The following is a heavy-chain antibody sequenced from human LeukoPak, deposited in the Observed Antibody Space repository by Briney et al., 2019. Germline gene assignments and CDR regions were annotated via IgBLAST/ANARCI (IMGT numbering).Heavy chain of an antibody. J-gene: IGHJ5*02. V-gene: IGHV3-23*01. D-gene: IGHD6-25*01. CDR3: AKDFSGGWQFDP. CDR1: GFTFSSYA. CDR2: ITESGAYT. Sequence: PGGSLRLSCAASGFTFSSYAMSWVRQAPGKGLEWVSRITESGAYTYYAGSVKGRFTISRDNSKNTLYLQMNSLRVEDTAVFYCAKDFSGGWQFDPWGQGTLATVSS.